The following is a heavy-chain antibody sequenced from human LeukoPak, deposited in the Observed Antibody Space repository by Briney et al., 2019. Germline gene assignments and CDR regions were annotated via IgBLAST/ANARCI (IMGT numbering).Heavy chain of an antibody. CDR3: ARDLSSGWPTGYFDY. CDR2: IWYDGSYK. D-gene: IGHD6-19*01. CDR1: GFTFSSYG. V-gene: IGHV3-33*01. J-gene: IGHJ4*02. Sequence: QPGRSLILSCAASGFTFSSYGMHWVRQAPGKGLEWVAIIWYDGSYKYYADSVRGRFTISRDNSKNTLYLQMNSLRAEDTAVYYCARDLSSGWPTGYFDYWGQGTLVTVSS.